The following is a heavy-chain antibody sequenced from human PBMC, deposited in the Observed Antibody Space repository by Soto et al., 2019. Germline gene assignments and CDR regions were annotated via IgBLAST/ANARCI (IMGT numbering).Heavy chain of an antibody. J-gene: IGHJ6*02. CDR3: ASQQLVHYYYGMDV. V-gene: IGHV4-39*01. D-gene: IGHD6-13*01. CDR2: IYYSGST. Sequence: SGTLYINFTVSGCSIRSSSYYWGFIRQPPGKGLEWIGSIYYSGSTYYNPSLKSRVTISVDTSKNQFSLKLSSVTAAYTAVYYCASQQLVHYYYGMDVWGQGTTVS. CDR1: GCSIRSSSYY.